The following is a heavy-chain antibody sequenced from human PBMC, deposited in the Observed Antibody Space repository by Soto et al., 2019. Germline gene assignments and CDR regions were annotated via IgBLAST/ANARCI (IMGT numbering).Heavy chain of an antibody. CDR2: IYYSGTT. V-gene: IGHV4-30-4*01. Sequence: QVQLQESGPRRVRPSQTLSLTCRVSGGSIDSANYYWTWIRQLPGKGPEWIGNIYYSGTTFYNPSLKSRLTISIDTSRNQFSLQLTSVTAADTAVYFCARDQGYRDFFSASHYYCHMDIWGQGTTVTVS. CDR1: GGSIDSANYY. CDR3: ARDQGYRDFFSASHYYCHMDI. D-gene: IGHD3-3*01. J-gene: IGHJ6*02.